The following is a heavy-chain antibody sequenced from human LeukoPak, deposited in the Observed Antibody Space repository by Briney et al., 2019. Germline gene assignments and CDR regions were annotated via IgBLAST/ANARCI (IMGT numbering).Heavy chain of an antibody. CDR3: ARGARMWFGELLWGNWFDP. J-gene: IGHJ5*02. CDR1: GGSISSYY. Sequence: SETLSLTCTLSGGSISSYYWSWIRQPPGKGLEWIGYIYYSGSTNYNPSLKSRVTISVDTSKKQFSLKLSSVTAADTAVYYCARGARMWFGELLWGNWFDPWGQGTLVTVSS. D-gene: IGHD3-10*01. V-gene: IGHV4-59*01. CDR2: IYYSGST.